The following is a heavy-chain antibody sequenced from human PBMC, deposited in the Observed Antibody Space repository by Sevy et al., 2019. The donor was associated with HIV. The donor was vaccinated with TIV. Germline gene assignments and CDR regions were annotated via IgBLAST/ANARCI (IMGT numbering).Heavy chain of an antibody. CDR1: SAFIRSGDYY. CDR2: IYYTVNT. CDR3: ARQSTSPGAIAAAGNYYFDY. V-gene: IGHV4-39*01. J-gene: IGHJ4*01. D-gene: IGHD6-13*01. Sequence: SETLSLTCTVSSAFIRSGDYYWGWIRQPPGKGLEWIASIYYTVNTYYNPSLKSRVTISVDTSKNQFSLKLNSVTAGDTAVYYCARQSTSPGAIAAAGNYYFDYWGQGTLVTVSS.